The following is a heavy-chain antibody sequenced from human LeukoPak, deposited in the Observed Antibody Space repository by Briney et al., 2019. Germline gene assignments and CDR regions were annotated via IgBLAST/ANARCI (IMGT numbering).Heavy chain of an antibody. V-gene: IGHV4-34*01. CDR2: INHSGST. D-gene: IGHD5-12*01. Sequence: SETLSLTRAVYGGSFSGYYWSWIRQPPGKGLEWIGEINHSGSTNYNPSLKSRVTISVDTSKNQFSLKLSSVTAADTAVYYCARHETAQVAFDYWGQGTLVTVSS. CDR3: ARHETAQVAFDY. J-gene: IGHJ4*02. CDR1: GGSFSGYY.